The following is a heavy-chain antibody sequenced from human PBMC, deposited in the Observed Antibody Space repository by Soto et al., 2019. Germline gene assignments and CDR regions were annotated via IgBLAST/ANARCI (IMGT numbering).Heavy chain of an antibody. CDR1: GGSISSGGYY. CDR2: IYYSGST. D-gene: IGHD4-4*01. V-gene: IGHV4-31*03. CDR3: ARAHRKNSNYPFFGMDV. Sequence: PSETLSLTCTVSGGSISSGGYYWSWIRQHPGKGLEWIGYIYYSGSTYYNPSLKSRVTISVDTSKNQFSLKLSSVTAADTAVYYCARAHRKNSNYPFFGMDVWGQGTTVTVYS. J-gene: IGHJ6*02.